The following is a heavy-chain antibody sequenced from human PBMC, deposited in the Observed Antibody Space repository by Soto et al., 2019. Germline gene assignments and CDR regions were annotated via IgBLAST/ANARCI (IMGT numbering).Heavy chain of an antibody. CDR2: IYYSGST. V-gene: IGHV4-31*03. CDR3: ATYEHDYGDYGYYYYYGMDV. CDR1: GGSISSGGYY. J-gene: IGHJ6*02. D-gene: IGHD4-17*01. Sequence: SETLSLTCTVSGGSISSGGYYWSWIRQHPGKGLEWIGYIYYSGSTYYNPSLKSRVTISVDTSKNQFSLKLSSVTAADTAVYYCATYEHDYGDYGYYYYYGMDVWGQGTTVTVSS.